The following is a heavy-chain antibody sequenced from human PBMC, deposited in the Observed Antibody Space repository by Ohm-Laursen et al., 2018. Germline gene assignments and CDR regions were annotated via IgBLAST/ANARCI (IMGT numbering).Heavy chain of an antibody. V-gene: IGHV4-38-2*02. D-gene: IGHD2/OR15-2a*01. Sequence: SQTLSLTCAVSGYSISSGYYWGWIRQPPREGLEWIGSIYHSGSTYYNPSLKSRVTISVDTSKNQFSLKMTSGTAADTAVYYCARDRISTTLNWFDPWGQGTLVTVSS. CDR1: GYSISSGYY. CDR3: ARDRISTTLNWFDP. CDR2: IYHSGST. J-gene: IGHJ5*02.